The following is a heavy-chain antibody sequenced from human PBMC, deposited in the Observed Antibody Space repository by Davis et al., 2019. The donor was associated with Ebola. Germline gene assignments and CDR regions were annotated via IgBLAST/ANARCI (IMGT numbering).Heavy chain of an antibody. Sequence: AASVKVSCKASGYTFTSYAMHWVRQAPGQRLEWMGWINAGNGNTKYSQKFQGRVTITRDTSASTAYMELSSLRSEDTAVYYCARDSSGWYSFDPWGQGTLVTVSS. CDR3: ARDSSGWYSFDP. CDR2: INAGNGNT. D-gene: IGHD6-19*01. CDR1: GYTFTSYA. J-gene: IGHJ5*02. V-gene: IGHV1-3*01.